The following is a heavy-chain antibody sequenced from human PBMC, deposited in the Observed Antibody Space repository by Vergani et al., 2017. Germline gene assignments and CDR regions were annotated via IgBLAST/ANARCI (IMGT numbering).Heavy chain of an antibody. CDR1: GGSISSYY. Sequence: QVQLQESGPGLVKPSETLSLTCTVSGGSISSYYWSWIRQPPGKGLEWIGYIYYSGSTNYNPSLKSRVTISVDTSKNQFSLKLSSVTAADTAVYYCARNTYGGGDCYSDAFDIWGQGTMVTVSS. CDR2: IYYSGST. CDR3: ARNTYGGGDCYSDAFDI. V-gene: IGHV4-59*01. D-gene: IGHD2-21*02. J-gene: IGHJ3*02.